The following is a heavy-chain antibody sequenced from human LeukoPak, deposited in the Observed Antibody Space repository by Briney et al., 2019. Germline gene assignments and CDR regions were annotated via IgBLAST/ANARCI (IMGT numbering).Heavy chain of an antibody. CDR1: GYTFTSYG. CDR3: ARDQYDYVWGSYRPYFDY. CDR2: ISPYNGNT. Sequence: ASVKVSCKASGYTFTSYGISWVRQAPGQGLEWMGSISPYNGNTNYAQKLQGRVTMTTDTSTSTAYMELRSLRSDDTAVYYCARDQYDYVWGSYRPYFDYWGQGTLVTAYS. J-gene: IGHJ4*02. D-gene: IGHD3-16*02. V-gene: IGHV1-18*01.